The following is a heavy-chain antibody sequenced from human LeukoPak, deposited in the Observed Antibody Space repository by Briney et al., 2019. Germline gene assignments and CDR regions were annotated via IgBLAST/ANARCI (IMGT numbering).Heavy chain of an antibody. CDR3: ASPHPYGSGSSKPSRSEVPNHDAFDI. D-gene: IGHD3-10*01. V-gene: IGHV1-24*01. CDR1: GDTLTELS. Sequence: ASVTVSFRVSGDTLTELSMHWVRQAPGKGLEWRGGFDPEDGETIYAQKFQGRATMTEDTSTDTAYMELSSLRSEDTAVYYCASPHPYGSGSSKPSRSEVPNHDAFDIWGQGTMVTVSS. CDR2: FDPEDGET. J-gene: IGHJ3*02.